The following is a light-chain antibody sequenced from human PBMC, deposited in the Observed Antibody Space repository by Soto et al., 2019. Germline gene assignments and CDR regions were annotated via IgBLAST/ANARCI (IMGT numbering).Light chain of an antibody. J-gene: IGKJ5*01. V-gene: IGKV3-20*01. CDR3: QQYNNWPPIT. Sequence: ENVLTQSPGALSLSPGERATLSCRASQSVSSSYLAWYQQKPGQAPRLLIYGASSRATGIPDRFSGSGSGTEFTLTISSLQSEDFAVYYCQQYNNWPPITFGQGTRLEIK. CDR2: GAS. CDR1: QSVSSSY.